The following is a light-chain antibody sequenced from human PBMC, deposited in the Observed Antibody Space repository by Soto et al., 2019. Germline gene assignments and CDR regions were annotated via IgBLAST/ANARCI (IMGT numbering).Light chain of an antibody. CDR3: SSYAGGNVV. CDR1: SSDVGGYNY. V-gene: IGLV2-8*01. CDR2: EVS. Sequence: QSALTQHPSASGSPGQSVTISCTGTSSDVGGYNYVSWYQQHPGKVPKLMIYEVSKRPSGVPDRFSGSKSGNTASLTVSGLQAEDEADYYCSSYAGGNVVFGGGTKLTVL. J-gene: IGLJ2*01.